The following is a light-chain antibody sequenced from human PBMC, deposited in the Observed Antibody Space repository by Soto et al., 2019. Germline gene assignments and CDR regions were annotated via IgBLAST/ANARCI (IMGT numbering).Light chain of an antibody. Sequence: EIVLTQSPGALSLSPGERVTLSCRASQSVRNTYLAWYQQKSGQAPKLLIYGASNRATGIPDRFSGSGSGTAFTLTLSRLEPEDFAVYYCQQYGALPPTFGGGAKLEIK. J-gene: IGKJ4*01. V-gene: IGKV3-20*01. CDR3: QQYGALPPT. CDR1: QSVRNTY. CDR2: GAS.